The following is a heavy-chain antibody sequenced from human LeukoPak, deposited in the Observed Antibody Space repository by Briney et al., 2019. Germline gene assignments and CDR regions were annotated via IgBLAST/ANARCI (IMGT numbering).Heavy chain of an antibody. CDR1: GGPMSSHY. Sequence: SETLSLTCTVSGGPMSSHYWSWFRQPPGKGLECIGYIYYSGSTTYNPSLKSRLTISVDTSKNQFSLKLSSVTAADTAVYYCAREEYVWGSYRPFDYWGQGTLVTVSS. CDR2: IYYSGST. V-gene: IGHV4-59*11. J-gene: IGHJ4*02. CDR3: AREEYVWGSYRPFDY. D-gene: IGHD3-16*02.